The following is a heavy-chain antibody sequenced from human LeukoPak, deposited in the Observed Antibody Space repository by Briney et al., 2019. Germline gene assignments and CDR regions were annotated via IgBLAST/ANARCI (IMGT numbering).Heavy chain of an antibody. J-gene: IGHJ3*02. CDR2: IYYSGST. D-gene: IGHD3-10*01. CDR3: ARAHITMALRGGAFDI. Sequence: SETLSLTCTVSGGSISSYYWSWIRQPPGKGLEWIGYIYYSGSTNYNPSLKSRVTISVDTSKNQFSLKLSSVTAADTAVYYCARAHITMALRGGAFDIWGQGTMVTVSS. CDR1: GGSISSYY. V-gene: IGHV4-59*01.